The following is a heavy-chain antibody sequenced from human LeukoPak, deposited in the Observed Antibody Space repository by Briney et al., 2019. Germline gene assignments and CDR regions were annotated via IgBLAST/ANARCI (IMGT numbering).Heavy chain of an antibody. CDR3: ARRYSQQLRYFHP. J-gene: IGHJ1*01. CDR2: INHIGST. V-gene: IGHV4-34*01. D-gene: IGHD3-9*01. Sequence: SETLSLTCAVYDESFRGYYWSWIRQSPGRSLEWMGEINHIGSTNYSPSLRSRVTISVDASKKQFSLRLNSVTAADTAMYYCARRYSQQLRYFHPWGQGTLVTVSS. CDR1: DESFRGYY.